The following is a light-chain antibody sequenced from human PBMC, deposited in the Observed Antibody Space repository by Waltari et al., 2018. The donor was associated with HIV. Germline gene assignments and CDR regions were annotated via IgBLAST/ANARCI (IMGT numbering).Light chain of an antibody. CDR1: SPRDYY. CDR3: SSRDKSGHLVI. CDR2: GKN. Sequence: SSELTPDPSVSVALGQTVKITCQGDSPRDYYASWYQKKPGQAPILSFYGKNNRPSGMPDLLSGSSSRNTASLTIAGAQAEDEADYYSSSRDKSGHLVIFGGGTRLIVL. V-gene: IGLV3-19*01. J-gene: IGLJ2*01.